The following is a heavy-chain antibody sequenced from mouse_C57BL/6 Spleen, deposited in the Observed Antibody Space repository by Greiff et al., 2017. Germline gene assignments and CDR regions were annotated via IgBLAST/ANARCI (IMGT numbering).Heavy chain of an antibody. CDR2: IDPSDSYT. V-gene: IGHV1-69*01. Sequence: QVQLQQPGAELVMPGASVKLSCKASGYTFTSYWMHWVKQRPGQGLEWIGEIDPSDSYTNYNQKFKGKSTLTVDKSSSTAYMQLSSLTAEDSAVYDCASIATVDGYAMDYWGQGTSVTVSS. CDR1: GYTFTSYW. D-gene: IGHD1-1*01. CDR3: ASIATVDGYAMDY. J-gene: IGHJ4*01.